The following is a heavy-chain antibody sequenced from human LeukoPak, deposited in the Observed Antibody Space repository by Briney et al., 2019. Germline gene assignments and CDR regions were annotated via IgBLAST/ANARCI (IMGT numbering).Heavy chain of an antibody. J-gene: IGHJ3*02. CDR3: ARARYCSSTSCYDAFDI. Sequence: SWVRQAPGKGLEWVSYISSSSSTIYYADSVKGRFTISRDNAKNSLYLQMNSLRAEDTAVYYCARARYCSSTSCYDAFDIWGQGTMVTVSS. D-gene: IGHD2-2*01. CDR2: ISSSSSTI. V-gene: IGHV3-48*01.